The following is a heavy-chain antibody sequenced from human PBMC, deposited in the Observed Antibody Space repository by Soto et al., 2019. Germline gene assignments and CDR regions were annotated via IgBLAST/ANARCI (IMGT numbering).Heavy chain of an antibody. Sequence: QVQLVESGGGVVQPGRSLRLSCAASGFTFSSYAMHWVRQTPGKGLEWVSFISYDGSNTYYADSVKDRFTISRDNSKNTLYVQMNSLRDEDTAVYYCARDFRVFSMSVIGAAGIGHWGQGTLVNVSS. CDR2: ISYDGSNT. D-gene: IGHD6-13*01. J-gene: IGHJ5*02. CDR3: ARDFRVFSMSVIGAAGIGH. V-gene: IGHV3-30-3*01. CDR1: GFTFSSYA.